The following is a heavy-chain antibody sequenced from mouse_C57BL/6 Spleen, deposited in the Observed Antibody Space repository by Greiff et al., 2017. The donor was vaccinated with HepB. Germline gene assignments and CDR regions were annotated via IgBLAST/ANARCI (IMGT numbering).Heavy chain of an antibody. Sequence: QVQLQQSGPELVKPGASVKISCKASGYSFTSYYIHWVKQRPGQGLEWIGWIYPGSGNTKYNEKFKGKATLTADTSSSTAYMQLSSLTSEDSAVYYCARRSFITTVPASAYFDVWGTGTTVTVSS. V-gene: IGHV1-66*01. J-gene: IGHJ1*03. CDR3: ARRSFITTVPASAYFDV. CDR1: GYSFTSYY. CDR2: IYPGSGNT. D-gene: IGHD1-1*01.